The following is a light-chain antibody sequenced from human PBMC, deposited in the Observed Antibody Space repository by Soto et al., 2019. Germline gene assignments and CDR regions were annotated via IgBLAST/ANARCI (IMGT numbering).Light chain of an antibody. J-gene: IGLJ2*01. CDR3: LLSYSGARSVV. V-gene: IGLV7-46*01. Sequence: QAVVTQEPSLTVSPGGTVTLTCGSSTGDVTSGHYPYWFQQKPGQAPRTLIYDTSNKHSWTPARFSGSLLGGKAALTLSGAQPEDEAEYYCLLSYSGARSVVFGGGTKLTVL. CDR1: TGDVTSGHY. CDR2: DTS.